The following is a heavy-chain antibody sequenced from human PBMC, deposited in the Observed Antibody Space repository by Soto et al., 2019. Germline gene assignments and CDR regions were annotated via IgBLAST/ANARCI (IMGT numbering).Heavy chain of an antibody. D-gene: IGHD4-17*01. J-gene: IGHJ4*02. V-gene: IGHV4-59*01. CDR3: AREATVVTPSY. CDR1: GGSISSYY. Sequence: QVQLQESGPGLVKPSETLSLTCTVSGGSISSYYWSWIRQPPGKGLEWIGYIYYSGSTNYNPSLKSRVTXSXXTSKHQFSQKLSSVTAADTAVYYCAREATVVTPSYWGQGTLVTVSS. CDR2: IYYSGST.